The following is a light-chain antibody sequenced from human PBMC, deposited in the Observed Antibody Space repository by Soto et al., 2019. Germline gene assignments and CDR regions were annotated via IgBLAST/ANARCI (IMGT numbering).Light chain of an antibody. CDR2: GNN. CDR3: SAWDANLNGPV. V-gene: IGLV1-44*01. Sequence: QSVLTQAPSASGTPGQMVTISCSGSTSNIETNPVNWYQHLPGTAPKLLIFGNNQRPSGVPDRFSGSKSGTAASLAISGLQSEDEADYYCSAWDANLNGPVFGGGTKVTVL. CDR1: TSNIETNP. J-gene: IGLJ2*01.